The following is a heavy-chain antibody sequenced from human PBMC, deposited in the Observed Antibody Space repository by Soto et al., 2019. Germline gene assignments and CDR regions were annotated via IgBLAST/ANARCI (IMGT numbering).Heavy chain of an antibody. V-gene: IGHV3-11*01. CDR1: GFSFSAYY. CDR3: ARESPAGVDV. J-gene: IGHJ6*02. Sequence: QMQLVESGGGLVKPGGSLRLSCEASGFSFSAYYMSWIRQAPGKGPEWLSYISSSGSSIYYSDSVKGRFIISRDNAKNSLFLQMNSLRVEDTAIYYCARESPAGVDVWGQGTTVTVSS. CDR2: ISSSGSSI.